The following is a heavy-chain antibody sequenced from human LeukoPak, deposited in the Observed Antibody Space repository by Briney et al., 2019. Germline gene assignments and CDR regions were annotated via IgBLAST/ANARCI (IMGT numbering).Heavy chain of an antibody. D-gene: IGHD4-17*01. J-gene: IGHJ4*02. V-gene: IGHV3-7*01. CDR1: GFTLSDHY. CDR3: AREGRYGDCFDY. Sequence: QSGGSLRLSCAASGFTLSDHYMDWVRQAPGKGLEWVANIKQDGSEKYYVDSVKGRFTISRDNAKNSLYLQMSSLRAEDTAVYYCAREGRYGDCFDYWAREPWSPSPQ. CDR2: IKQDGSEK.